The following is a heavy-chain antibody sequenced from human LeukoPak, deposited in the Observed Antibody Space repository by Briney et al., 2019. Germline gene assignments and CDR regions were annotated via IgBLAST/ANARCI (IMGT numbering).Heavy chain of an antibody. Sequence: ASVKVSCKASGYTFTSYDINWVRQATGQGLEWMGWMNPNSGNTGYAQKFQGRVTMTRNTSISTAYMQLSSLRSEDTAVYYCARGAYSNQVGWFDPWGQGTLVTVSS. CDR2: MNPNSGNT. CDR1: GYTFTSYD. V-gene: IGHV1-8*01. J-gene: IGHJ5*02. D-gene: IGHD6-13*01. CDR3: ARGAYSNQVGWFDP.